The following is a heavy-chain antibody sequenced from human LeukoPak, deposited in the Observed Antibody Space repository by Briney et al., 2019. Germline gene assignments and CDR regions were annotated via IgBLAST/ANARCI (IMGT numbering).Heavy chain of an antibody. V-gene: IGHV3-30*18. J-gene: IGHJ4*02. CDR2: ISSDGSNK. CDR1: GFTFSNYG. CDR3: AKDRGASSSWYLVFDY. D-gene: IGHD6-13*01. Sequence: SGRSLRLSCAASGFTFSNYGMHWVRQAPGKGLEWVVVISSDGSNKYYADSVKGRFTISRDNSKNTLYLQMNSLRAEDTAVFYCAKDRGASSSWYLVFDYWGQGTLVTVSS.